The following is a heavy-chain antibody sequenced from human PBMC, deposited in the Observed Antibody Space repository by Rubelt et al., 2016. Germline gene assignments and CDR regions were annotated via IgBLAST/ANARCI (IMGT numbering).Heavy chain of an antibody. V-gene: IGHV4-34*01. CDR3: ARGPFTRGAFDI. CDR1: GGSFSGYY. Sequence: QVQLQQWGAGLLKPSETLSLTCAVYGGSFSGYYWSWIRQHPGKGLEWIGEINHSGSTNYNPSLKSRVTISVDTSKNQFSLKLSSVTAADTAVYYCARGPFTRGAFDIWGQGTMVTVSS. CDR2: INHSGST. J-gene: IGHJ3*02.